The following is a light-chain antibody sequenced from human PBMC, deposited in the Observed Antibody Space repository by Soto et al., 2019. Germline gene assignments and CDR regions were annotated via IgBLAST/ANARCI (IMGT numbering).Light chain of an antibody. CDR2: KVS. J-gene: IGLJ1*01. CDR1: SSDVGGYNY. CDR3: TSPTPGSLSV. Sequence: QSVLTQPASVSGSPGQSITISCTGTSSDVGGYNYVSWYQQYPGRVPKLLIYKVSNRPSGVSNRFSGSKSGNTASLTISGLQAEDEADYFCTSPTPGSLSVFGTGTKVTLL. V-gene: IGLV2-14*01.